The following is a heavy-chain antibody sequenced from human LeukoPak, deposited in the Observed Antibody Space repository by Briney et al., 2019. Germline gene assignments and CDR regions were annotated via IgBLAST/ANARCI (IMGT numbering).Heavy chain of an antibody. CDR3: AKDWRAYCGADCYSYFDY. CDR1: GFTFSSYG. Sequence: GGSLRLSCAASGFTFSSYGMHCVRQAPGKGLEWVAFIRYDGSKKYADSVKGRFTISRDNSKNTLYLQMNSLRAEDTAVYYCAKDWRAYCGADCYSYFDYWGQGTLVTVSS. V-gene: IGHV3-30*02. J-gene: IGHJ4*02. CDR2: IRYDGSKK. D-gene: IGHD2-21*02.